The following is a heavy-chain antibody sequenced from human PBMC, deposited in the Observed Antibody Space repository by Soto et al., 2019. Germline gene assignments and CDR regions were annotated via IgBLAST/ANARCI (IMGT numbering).Heavy chain of an antibody. CDR3: AVDSSEVIVSDY. CDR1: GYTLTELS. Sequence: GASVKVSCKVSGYTLTELSMHWVRQAPGKGLEWMGGFDPEDGETNYAQKFQGRVTMTEDTSTDTAYMELSSLRSEDTAVYYCAVDSSEVIVSDYWGQGTLVTVSS. J-gene: IGHJ4*02. D-gene: IGHD3-22*01. CDR2: FDPEDGET. V-gene: IGHV1-24*01.